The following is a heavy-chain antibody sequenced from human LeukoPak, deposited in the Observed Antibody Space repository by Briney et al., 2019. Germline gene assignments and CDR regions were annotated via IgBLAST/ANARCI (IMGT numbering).Heavy chain of an antibody. J-gene: IGHJ3*02. V-gene: IGHV4-4*07. CDR1: GGSINNNY. CDR3: ARWADKSGSSSRVAFDI. Sequence: SETLSLTCTVSGGSINNNYWTWIRQPAGKGLEWIGRIYTTGSTNYNPSLQSRVSMSVDTSKNQFSLNVSSVTAADTAVYYCARWADKSGSSSRVAFDIWGQGTMVTVSS. CDR2: IYTTGST. D-gene: IGHD6-6*01.